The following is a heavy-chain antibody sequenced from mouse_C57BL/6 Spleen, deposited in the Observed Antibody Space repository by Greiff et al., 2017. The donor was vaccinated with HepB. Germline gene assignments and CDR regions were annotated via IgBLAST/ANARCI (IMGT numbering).Heavy chain of an antibody. Sequence: QVQLQQPGAELVRPGTSVKLSCKASGYTFTSYWMHWVKQRPGQGLEWIGVIDPSDSYTNYNQKLKGKATLTVDTSSSTAYMQLSSLTSEDSAVYYWARGDDPYYYAMDYWGQGTSVTVSS. CDR3: ARGDDPYYYAMDY. CDR1: GYTFTSYW. V-gene: IGHV1-59*01. CDR2: IDPSDSYT. J-gene: IGHJ4*01. D-gene: IGHD2-12*01.